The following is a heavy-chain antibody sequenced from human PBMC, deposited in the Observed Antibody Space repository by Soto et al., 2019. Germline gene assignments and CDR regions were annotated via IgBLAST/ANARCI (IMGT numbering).Heavy chain of an antibody. CDR3: AKASPITMIVVVTPPFDY. V-gene: IGHV3-23*01. J-gene: IGHJ4*02. CDR2: ISGSGGST. CDR1: GFTFSSYA. D-gene: IGHD3-22*01. Sequence: GGSLRLSCAASGFTFSSYAMSWVRQAPGKGLEWVSAISGSGGSTYYADSVKGRFTISRDNSKNTLYLQMNSLRAEDMAVYYCAKASPITMIVVVTPPFDYWGQGTLVTVSS.